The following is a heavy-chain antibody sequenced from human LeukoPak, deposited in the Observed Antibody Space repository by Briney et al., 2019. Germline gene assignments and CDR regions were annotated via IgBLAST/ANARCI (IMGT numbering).Heavy chain of an antibody. CDR2: INWNGGST. D-gene: IGHD5-18*01. CDR1: GFTFDNYG. CDR3: ARGVSTAMVTCFDY. Sequence: GGSLRLSCAASGFTFDNYGMSWVRQAPGKGLEWVSGINWNGGSTGYADSVKGRFTISRDNAKNSLYLQMNSLRAEDTALSYCARGVSTAMVTCFDYWGQGTLVTVSS. V-gene: IGHV3-20*04. J-gene: IGHJ4*02.